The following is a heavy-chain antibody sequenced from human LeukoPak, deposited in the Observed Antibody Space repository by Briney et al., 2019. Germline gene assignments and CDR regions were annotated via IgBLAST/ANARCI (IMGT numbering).Heavy chain of an antibody. CDR2: INPSGTST. J-gene: IGHJ4*02. Sequence: ASVKVSCTASGYMFTTSFMHWVRQAPGQGLEWMGVINPSGTSTDYAQKLQGRVTMTRDTSTNTVYMELSSLRSEDTAVYYCASPHGASYYYFDYWGQGTLVTVSS. CDR1: GYMFTTSF. CDR3: ASPHGASYYYFDY. V-gene: IGHV1-46*01. D-gene: IGHD4/OR15-4a*01.